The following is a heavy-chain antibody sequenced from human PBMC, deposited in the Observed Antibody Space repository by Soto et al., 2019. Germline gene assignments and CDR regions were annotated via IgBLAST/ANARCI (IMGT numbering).Heavy chain of an antibody. CDR1: GFTFTSSA. CDR3: AADLASGGDYTLAAY. CDR2: IVVGSGNT. J-gene: IGHJ4*02. Sequence: GASVKVSCKASGFTFTSSAVQWVRQARGQRLEWIGWIVVGSGNTNYAQKFQERVTITRDMSTSTAYMELSSLRSEDTAVYYCAADLASGGDYTLAAYWGQGTLVTVSS. D-gene: IGHD4-17*01. V-gene: IGHV1-58*01.